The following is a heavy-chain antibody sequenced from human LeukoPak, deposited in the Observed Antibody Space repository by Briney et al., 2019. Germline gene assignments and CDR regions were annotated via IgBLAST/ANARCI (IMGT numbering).Heavy chain of an antibody. CDR2: IIPIFGTA. Sequence: SVKVSCKVSGGTFSSYAISWVRQAPGQGLEWMGGIIPIFGTANYAQKFQGRVTITADESTSTAYMELSSLRSEDTAVYYCARGYDSSADYFDYWGQGTLVTVSS. V-gene: IGHV1-69*13. CDR3: ARGYDSSADYFDY. CDR1: GGTFSSYA. J-gene: IGHJ4*02. D-gene: IGHD3-22*01.